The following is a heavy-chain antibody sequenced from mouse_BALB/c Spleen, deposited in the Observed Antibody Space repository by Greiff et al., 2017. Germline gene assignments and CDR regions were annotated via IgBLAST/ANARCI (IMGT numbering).Heavy chain of an antibody. CDR2: ISNGGGST. Sequence: DVMLVESGGGLVQPGGSLKLSCAASGFTFSSYTMSWVRQTPEKRLEWVAYISNGGGSTYYPDTVKGRFTISRDNAKNTLYLQMSSLKSEDTAMYYCARHVYYSMDYWGQGTSVTVSS. J-gene: IGHJ4*01. CDR1: GFTFSSYT. CDR3: ARHVYYSMDY. D-gene: IGHD1-1*01. V-gene: IGHV5-12-2*01.